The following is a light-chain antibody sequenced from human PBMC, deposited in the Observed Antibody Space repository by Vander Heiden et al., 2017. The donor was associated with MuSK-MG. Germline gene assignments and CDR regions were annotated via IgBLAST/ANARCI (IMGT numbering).Light chain of an antibody. CDR2: AAS. Sequence: DIQMTQSPSSLSASVGDRVTITCRASQSISSYLNWYQQKPGKAPKLLIYAASSLQSGVPSRFSGSGSGTDFTLTISSLQPEDFATYYCQRSDSTRNSFGQGTKLEIK. CDR1: QSISSY. V-gene: IGKV1-39*01. CDR3: QRSDSTRNS. J-gene: IGKJ2*03.